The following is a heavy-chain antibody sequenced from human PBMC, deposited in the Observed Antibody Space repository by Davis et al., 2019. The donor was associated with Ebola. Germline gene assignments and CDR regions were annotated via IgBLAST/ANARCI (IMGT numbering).Heavy chain of an antibody. Sequence: GGSLRLSCAASGFTFSSYAMHWVRQSPGKGMEWVAFIRHDGSYKSYADSVWGRFTISRDSSENTLYLQMNGLRAEDTALYYCARTYDSRGFLDYWGQGTLVTVSS. CDR2: IRHDGSYK. CDR1: GFTFSSYA. V-gene: IGHV3-30*02. J-gene: IGHJ4*02. D-gene: IGHD3-22*01. CDR3: ARTYDSRGFLDY.